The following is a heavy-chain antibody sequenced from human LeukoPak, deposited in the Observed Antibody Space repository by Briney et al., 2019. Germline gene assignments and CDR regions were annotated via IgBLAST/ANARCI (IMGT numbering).Heavy chain of an antibody. CDR2: ISYDGSNK. V-gene: IGHV3-30*04. J-gene: IGHJ4*02. CDR3: ASGSCPMGDYFDY. D-gene: IGHD2-15*01. Sequence: GRSLRLSCAASGVTFSSYAMHWVRRAPGKGLEWVAVISYDGSNKYYADSVKGRFTISRDNSKNTLYLQMNSLRAEDTAVYCCASGSCPMGDYFDYWGQGTLVTVSP. CDR1: GVTFSSYA.